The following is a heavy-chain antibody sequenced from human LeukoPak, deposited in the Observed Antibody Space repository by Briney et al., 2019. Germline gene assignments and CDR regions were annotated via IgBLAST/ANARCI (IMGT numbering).Heavy chain of an antibody. CDR1: GFTFSTKS. Sequence: GGSLRLSCAVSGFTFSTKSMNWVRQAPGKGLEWVSAISGSGGSTYYADSVKGRFTISRDNSKNTLYLQMNSLRAEDTAVYYCTKGTIWLPFDYWGQGTLVTVSS. D-gene: IGHD5-18*01. CDR2: ISGSGGST. V-gene: IGHV3-23*01. J-gene: IGHJ4*02. CDR3: TKGTIWLPFDY.